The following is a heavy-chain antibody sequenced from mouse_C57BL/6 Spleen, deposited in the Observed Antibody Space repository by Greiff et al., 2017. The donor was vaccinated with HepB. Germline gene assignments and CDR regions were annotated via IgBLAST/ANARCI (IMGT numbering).Heavy chain of an antibody. D-gene: IGHD2-4*01. CDR2: INPNNGGT. CDR1: GYTFTDYY. J-gene: IGHJ2*01. Sequence: DVQLVESGPELVKPGASVKISCKASGYTFTDYYMNWVKQSHGKSLEWIGDINPNNGGTSYNQKFKGKATLTVDKSSSTAYMELRSLTSEDSAVYYCARNDYGDYFDYWGQGTTLTVSS. CDR3: ARNDYGDYFDY. V-gene: IGHV1-26*01.